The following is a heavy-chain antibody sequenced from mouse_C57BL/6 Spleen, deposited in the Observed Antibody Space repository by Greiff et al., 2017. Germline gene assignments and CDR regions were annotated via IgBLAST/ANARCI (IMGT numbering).Heavy chain of an antibody. CDR2: ISSGSSTI. CDR1: GFTFSDYG. J-gene: IGHJ2*01. D-gene: IGHD1-1*01. CDR3: ARDGITTVVAKYYFDY. V-gene: IGHV5-17*01. Sequence: EVKLVESGGGLVKPGGSLKLSCAASGFTFSDYGMHWVRQAPEKGLEWVAYISSGSSTIYYADTVKGRYTISRDNAKNTLFLQMASRRSEDTAMYYCARDGITTVVAKYYFDYWGQGTTLTVSS.